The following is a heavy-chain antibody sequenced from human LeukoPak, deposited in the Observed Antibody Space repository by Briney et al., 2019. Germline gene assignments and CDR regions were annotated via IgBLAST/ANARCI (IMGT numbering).Heavy chain of an antibody. CDR3: ARDDYYDSSGYYTSWFDP. CDR1: GFTFSSYW. D-gene: IGHD3-22*01. V-gene: IGHV3-7*01. CDR2: IKQDGSEK. Sequence: PGGSLRLSCAASGFTFSSYWMSWVRQAPGKGLEWVANIKQDGSEKYYVDSVKGRFTISRDNAKNSLYLQMNSLRAEDTAVYYCARDDYYDSSGYYTSWFDPWGQGTLVTVSS. J-gene: IGHJ5*02.